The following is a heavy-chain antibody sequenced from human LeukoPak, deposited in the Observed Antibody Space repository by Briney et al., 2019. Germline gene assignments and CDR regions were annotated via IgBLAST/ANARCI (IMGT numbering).Heavy chain of an antibody. CDR2: IYYSGST. V-gene: IGHV4-30-4*01. J-gene: IGHJ4*02. CDR1: GGSISSGDYY. D-gene: IGHD4-17*01. Sequence: SETLSLTCTVSGGSISSGDYYWSWIRQPPGKGLEWIGYIYYSGSTYYNPSLKSRVTISVDTSKNQFSLKLSSVTAADTAMYYCARVTRYGDYVAYWGQGTLVTVSS. CDR3: ARVTRYGDYVAY.